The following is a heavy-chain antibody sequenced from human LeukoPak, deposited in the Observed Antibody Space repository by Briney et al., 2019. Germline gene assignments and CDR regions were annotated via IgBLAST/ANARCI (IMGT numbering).Heavy chain of an antibody. J-gene: IGHJ2*01. Sequence: SETLSLTCTVSGGSIRSYYWSWIRQPPGKGLEWIGHIFYSGGANYNPSLKSRVTISVDTSKNQFSLKLTSVTAADTAVYYCARVYYSNSYDYWYFDLWGRGTLVTVSS. D-gene: IGHD6-13*01. CDR1: GGSIRSYY. CDR2: IFYSGGA. CDR3: ARVYYSNSYDYWYFDL. V-gene: IGHV4-59*01.